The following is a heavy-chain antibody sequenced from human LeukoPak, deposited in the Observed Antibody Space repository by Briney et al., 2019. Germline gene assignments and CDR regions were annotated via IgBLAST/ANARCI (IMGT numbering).Heavy chain of an antibody. V-gene: IGHV1-2*02. CDR3: ASASGSGSSNRWGFDP. Sequence: ASVKVSCKASGYTFTGYYMHWVRQAPGQGLGWMGWINPNSGGTNYAQKFQGRVTMTRDTSISTAYMELSRLRSDDTAVYYCASASGSGSSNRWGFDPWGQGTLVTVSS. J-gene: IGHJ5*02. CDR1: GYTFTGYY. CDR2: INPNSGGT. D-gene: IGHD3-10*01.